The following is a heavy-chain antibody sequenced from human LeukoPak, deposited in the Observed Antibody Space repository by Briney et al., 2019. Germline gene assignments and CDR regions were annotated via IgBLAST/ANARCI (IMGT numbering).Heavy chain of an antibody. CDR2: IRRKAYGGTT. CDR1: GFTFGDFA. Sequence: GGSLRLSCTTSGFTFGDFAMSWFRQAPGEGLEWVGFIRRKAYGGTTEYAASVRGRFTVSRDDSKSIAYLQMNSLKTDDTAFYYCTRTWDSSGYANWFDPWGQGTLVTVSS. D-gene: IGHD3-22*01. J-gene: IGHJ5*02. CDR3: TRTWDSSGYANWFDP. V-gene: IGHV3-49*03.